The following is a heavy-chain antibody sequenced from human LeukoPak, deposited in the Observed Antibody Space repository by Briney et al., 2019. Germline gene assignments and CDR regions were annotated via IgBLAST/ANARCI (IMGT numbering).Heavy chain of an antibody. CDR1: GFTFSSFS. Sequence: PGGSLRLSCAASGFTFSSFSMNWVRQAPGKGLEWVSAISGSGGSTYYADSVKGRFTISRDNSKNTPYLQMNSLRAEDTAVYYCAKDSQSGYTLNYFDYWGQGTLVTVSS. V-gene: IGHV3-23*01. CDR3: AKDSQSGYTLNYFDY. J-gene: IGHJ4*02. D-gene: IGHD3-22*01. CDR2: ISGSGGST.